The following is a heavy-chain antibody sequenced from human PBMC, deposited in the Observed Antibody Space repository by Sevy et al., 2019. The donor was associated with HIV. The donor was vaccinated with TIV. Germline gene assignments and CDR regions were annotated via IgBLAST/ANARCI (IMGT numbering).Heavy chain of an antibody. CDR3: ARAGGRDIVVVPAAMDYYGMDV. J-gene: IGHJ6*02. CDR2: MNPNSGNT. D-gene: IGHD2-2*01. CDR1: GYTFTSYD. Sequence: ASVKVSCKASGYTFTSYDINWVRQATGQGLEWMGWMNPNSGNTGYAQKFQGRVTMTRNTSISTAYMELSSRRSEDTAVYYCARAGGRDIVVVPAAMDYYGMDVWGQGTTVTVSS. V-gene: IGHV1-8*01.